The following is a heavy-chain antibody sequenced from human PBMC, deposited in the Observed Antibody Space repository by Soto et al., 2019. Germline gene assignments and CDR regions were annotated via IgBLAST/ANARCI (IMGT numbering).Heavy chain of an antibody. CDR3: ATGITMIVVARVSVFDY. CDR1: GFTFSSYA. D-gene: IGHD3-22*01. J-gene: IGHJ4*02. V-gene: IGHV3-23*01. CDR2: ISGSGGST. Sequence: GGSLRLSCAASGFTFSSYAMSWVRQAPGKGLEWVSAISGSGGSTYYADSVKGRFTISRDNSKNTLYLQMNSLRAEDTAVYYCATGITMIVVARVSVFDYWGQGTLVTVS.